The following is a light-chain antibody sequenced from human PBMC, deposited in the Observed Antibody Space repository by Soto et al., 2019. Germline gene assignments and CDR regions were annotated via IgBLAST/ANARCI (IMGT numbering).Light chain of an antibody. J-gene: IGLJ3*02. Sequence: QSVLTQPRSVSGSPGQSVTISCTGTNSDVGRYNFVSWYQQPPGKAPKLLISAVSQRPSGVPDRFSGSKSGNTASLTISGLQADDEADYFCYSYTASDIWVFGGGTKLTVL. CDR2: AVS. CDR3: YSYTASDIWV. CDR1: NSDVGRYNF. V-gene: IGLV2-11*01.